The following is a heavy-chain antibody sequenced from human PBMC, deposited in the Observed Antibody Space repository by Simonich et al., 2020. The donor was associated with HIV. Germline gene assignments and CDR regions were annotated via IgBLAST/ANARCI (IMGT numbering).Heavy chain of an antibody. CDR2: LRQDGSEK. CDR3: ARGSSGRYHLNFDY. J-gene: IGHJ4*02. V-gene: IGHV3-7*01. Sequence: EVKLVESGGGLVQPGGSLRLSCAASGFIFSKYWMTWVRQTPGKGLEWVAKLRQDGSEKYYVDSVKGRFTISRDNAKNSLNLQMNSLRAEDTAVYFCARGSSGRYHLNFDYWGQGTLVTVSS. CDR1: GFIFSKYW. D-gene: IGHD6-19*01.